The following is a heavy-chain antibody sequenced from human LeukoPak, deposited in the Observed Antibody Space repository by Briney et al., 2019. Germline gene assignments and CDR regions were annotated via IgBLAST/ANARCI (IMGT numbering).Heavy chain of an antibody. Sequence: ASVKVSCKVSGYTLTELSMHWVRQAPGKGLEWMGGFDPEGGETIYAQKFQGRVTMTEDTSTDTAYMELSSLRSEDTAVYYCATVMPYSSGWYFFYWGQGTLVTVSS. CDR2: FDPEGGET. J-gene: IGHJ4*02. CDR3: ATVMPYSSGWYFFY. D-gene: IGHD6-19*01. CDR1: GYTLTELS. V-gene: IGHV1-24*01.